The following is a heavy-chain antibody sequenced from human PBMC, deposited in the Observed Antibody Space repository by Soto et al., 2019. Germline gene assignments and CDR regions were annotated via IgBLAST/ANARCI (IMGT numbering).Heavy chain of an antibody. V-gene: IGHV1-18*01. CDR3: ARDENYYDILTGTDAFEI. Sequence: ASVKVSCKASGYTFTSYGISWVRQAPGQGLEWMGWISAYNGNTNYAQKLQGRVTMTTDTSTSTAYMELRSLRSDDTAVYYCARDENYYDILTGTDAFEIWGQGTMVTVSS. J-gene: IGHJ3*02. CDR2: ISAYNGNT. D-gene: IGHD3-9*01. CDR1: GYTFTSYG.